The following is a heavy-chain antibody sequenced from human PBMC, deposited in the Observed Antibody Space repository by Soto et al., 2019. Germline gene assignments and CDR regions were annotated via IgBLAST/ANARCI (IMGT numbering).Heavy chain of an antibody. D-gene: IGHD1-26*01. CDR3: ARRYGPGIDIVGALTPCDY. V-gene: IGHV4-34*01. CDR1: GGSFSGYY. CDR2: INHSGST. J-gene: IGHJ4*02. Sequence: SETLSLTCAVYGGSFSGYYWSWIRQPPGKGLEWIGEINHSGSTNYNPSVTSRVTISVDTSKNQFSLKLSSVTAADTAVYYCARRYGPGIDIVGALTPCDYWGQGTLVTVS.